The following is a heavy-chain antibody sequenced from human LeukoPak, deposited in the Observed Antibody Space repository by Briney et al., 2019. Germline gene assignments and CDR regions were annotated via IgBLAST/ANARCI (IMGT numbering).Heavy chain of an antibody. CDR3: AKSRSGSYIPLDY. Sequence: GGSLRLSCAASGFTVITNDMTWVRQAPGKGLEWVSVLYSDGNTKYADSVQGRFTISRDNSKNTLYLEMNSLSPDDTAVYYCAKSRSGSYIPLDYWGQGTLVTVSS. J-gene: IGHJ4*02. D-gene: IGHD1-26*01. CDR2: LYSDGNT. CDR1: GFTVITND. V-gene: IGHV3-53*01.